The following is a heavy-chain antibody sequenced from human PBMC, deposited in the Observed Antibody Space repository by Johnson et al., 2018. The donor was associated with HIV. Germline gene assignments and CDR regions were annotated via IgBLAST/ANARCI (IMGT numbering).Heavy chain of an antibody. J-gene: IGHJ3*02. CDR3: ARDTTTVDLGAFDI. Sequence: VHLVESGGGLIQPGGSLRLSCAASGFTVSSNYMSWVRQAPGKGLEWVSLIYSGGGTYYADSVKGRFTISRDNSKNTLYLQMNSLRAEDTAVYYCARDTTTVDLGAFDIWGQGTMVTVSS. CDR1: GFTVSSNY. CDR2: IYSGGGT. V-gene: IGHV3-53*01. D-gene: IGHD4-23*01.